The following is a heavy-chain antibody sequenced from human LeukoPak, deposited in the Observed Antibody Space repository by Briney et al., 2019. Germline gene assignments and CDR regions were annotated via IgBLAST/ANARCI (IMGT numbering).Heavy chain of an antibody. D-gene: IGHD3-9*01. V-gene: IGHV3-49*04. Sequence: GGSLRPSCTASGFTFGDYAMSWVRQAPGKGLEWVGFIRSKAYGGTTEYAASVKGRFTISRDDSKSIAYLQMNSLKTEDTAVYYCTRDRGLRYFDWLFCWGQGTLVTVSS. CDR2: IRSKAYGGTT. J-gene: IGHJ4*02. CDR1: GFTFGDYA. CDR3: TRDRGLRYFDWLFC.